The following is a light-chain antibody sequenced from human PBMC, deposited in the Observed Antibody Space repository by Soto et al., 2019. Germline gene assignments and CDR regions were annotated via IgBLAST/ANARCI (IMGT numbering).Light chain of an antibody. CDR2: KAS. V-gene: IGKV1-5*03. J-gene: IGKJ1*01. CDR1: QSIGSW. CDR3: QQYSGYWT. Sequence: DIQMTQSPSTLSASVGDRVTITCRASQSIGSWLAWYQQKPGKAPNLLIYKASSLESGVPSRFSGSGSGTEFTLTINSLQPDDFATYYCQQYSGYWTFGQGTKVEIK.